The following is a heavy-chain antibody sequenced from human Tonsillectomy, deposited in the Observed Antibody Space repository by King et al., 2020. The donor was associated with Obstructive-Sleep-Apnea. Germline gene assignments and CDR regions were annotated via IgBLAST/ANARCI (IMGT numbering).Heavy chain of an antibody. CDR3: ASGSGAAAVNWFDP. V-gene: IGHV4-34*01. J-gene: IGHJ5*02. CDR1: AGSFSDYY. Sequence: VQLQQWGAGLLKPSETLSLTCAVFAGSFSDYYWSWIRQPPGKGLEWIGEINHSGSTNYNPSLKSGVTISVDMSKNQCSLKLSPVTAADTAVYYCASGSGAAAVNWFDPWGQGTLVTVAS. D-gene: IGHD6-13*01. CDR2: INHSGST.